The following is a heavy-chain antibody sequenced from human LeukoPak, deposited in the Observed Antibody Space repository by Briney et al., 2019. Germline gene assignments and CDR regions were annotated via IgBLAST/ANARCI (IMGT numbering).Heavy chain of an antibody. CDR1: GFNFDDYG. CDR2: ISWNSGSI. Sequence: PGGSLRLSCLASGFNFDDYGMFWVRQTPGKGLEWVSGISWNSGSIGYADSVKGRFTISRDNAKNSLYLQMNSLRAEDTAVYYCATFEYSTDDAFDIWGQGTMVTVSS. J-gene: IGHJ3*02. CDR3: ATFEYSTDDAFDI. V-gene: IGHV3-9*01. D-gene: IGHD6-6*01.